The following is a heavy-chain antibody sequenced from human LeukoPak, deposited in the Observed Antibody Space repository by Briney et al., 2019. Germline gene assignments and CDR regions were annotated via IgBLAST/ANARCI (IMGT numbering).Heavy chain of an antibody. V-gene: IGHV4-59*01. CDR1: GGSISSYY. Sequence: SETLSLTCTVSGGSISSYYWSWIRQPPGKGLEWIGYIYYSGSTNYNPSLKSRVTISVDTSKNQFSLKLSSVTAADTAVYYCAKASPLQYYFDYWGQGTLVTVSS. CDR2: IYYSGST. CDR3: AKASPLQYYFDY. D-gene: IGHD2-15*01. J-gene: IGHJ4*02.